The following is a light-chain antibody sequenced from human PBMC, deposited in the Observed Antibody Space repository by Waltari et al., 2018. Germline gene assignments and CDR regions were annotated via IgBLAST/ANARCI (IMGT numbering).Light chain of an antibody. CDR1: QSVSIY. Sequence: IVLTQSPGTLSLSPGERATLSCRASQSVSIYLAWYQQKPGQAPRLLIYHTYTRATGMPERFSGSGSGTDFSLTISGLEPEDFAVYYCQHYKNLPVSFGQGTRVEIK. CDR2: HTY. V-gene: IGKV3-20*01. CDR3: QHYKNLPVS. J-gene: IGKJ1*01.